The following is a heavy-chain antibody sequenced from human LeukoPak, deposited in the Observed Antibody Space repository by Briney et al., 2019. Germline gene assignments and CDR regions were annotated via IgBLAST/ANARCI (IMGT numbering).Heavy chain of an antibody. Sequence: GGSLRLSCAASGFTFSSYSMNWVRQAPGKGLEWVSSITRTGTYIHYADSVKGRFTISKDNAQNSLYLQMNSLRAEDTAVYYCTRGPAMVDSDYWGQGTLVTVSS. CDR2: ITRTGTYI. V-gene: IGHV3-21*01. CDR3: TRGPAMVDSDY. J-gene: IGHJ4*02. CDR1: GFTFSSYS. D-gene: IGHD2-2*01.